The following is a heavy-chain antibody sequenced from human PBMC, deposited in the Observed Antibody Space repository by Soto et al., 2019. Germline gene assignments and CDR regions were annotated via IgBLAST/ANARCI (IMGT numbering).Heavy chain of an antibody. CDR3: TRGQDIVVVPAPADV. V-gene: IGHV3-73*01. D-gene: IGHD2-2*01. J-gene: IGHJ6*02. Sequence: GGSLRLSCAASGFTFSGSAMHWVRQASGKGLEWVGRIRSKANSYATAYAASVKGRFAISRDDSKNTAYLQMNSLKTEDTAVYYCTRGQDIVVVPAPADVWGQGTTVTVSS. CDR1: GFTFSGSA. CDR2: IRSKANSYAT.